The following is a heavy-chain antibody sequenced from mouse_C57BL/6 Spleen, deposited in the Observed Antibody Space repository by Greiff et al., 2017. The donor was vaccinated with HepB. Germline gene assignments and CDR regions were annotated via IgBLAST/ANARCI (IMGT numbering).Heavy chain of an antibody. CDR2: IDPETGGT. V-gene: IGHV1-15*01. J-gene: IGHJ2*01. Sequence: VQLVESGAELVRPGASVTLSCKASGYTFTDYEMHWVKQTPVHGLEWIGAIDPETGGTAYNQKFKGKAILTADKSSSTAYMELRSLTSEDSAVYYCTRSYYYALDYWGQGTTLTVSS. D-gene: IGHD1-1*01. CDR3: TRSYYYALDY. CDR1: GYTFTDYE.